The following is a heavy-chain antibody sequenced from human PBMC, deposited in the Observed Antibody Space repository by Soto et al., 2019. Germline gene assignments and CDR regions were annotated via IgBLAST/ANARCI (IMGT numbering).Heavy chain of an antibody. Sequence: EVQLLESGGGLVQPGGSLRLSCAASGFTFSSYAMSWVRQAPGKGLEWVSAISGSGGSTYYADTVKGRFTISRDNSKNTLYLQMNSLRAEDTAVYYCAKGEHIVVVTALDYWGQGTLVTVSS. CDR2: ISGSGGST. CDR1: GFTFSSYA. J-gene: IGHJ4*02. D-gene: IGHD2-21*02. V-gene: IGHV3-23*01. CDR3: AKGEHIVVVTALDY.